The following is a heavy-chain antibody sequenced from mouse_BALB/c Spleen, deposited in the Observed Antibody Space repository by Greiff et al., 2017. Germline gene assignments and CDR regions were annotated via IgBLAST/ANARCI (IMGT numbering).Heavy chain of an antibody. CDR3: ARTEDYGNYGSWFAY. J-gene: IGHJ3*01. D-gene: IGHD2-1*01. CDR1: GYTFTSYW. Sequence: QVQLQQPGAELVKPGASVKLSCKASGYTFTSYWMHWVKQRPGQGLEWIGEIDPSDSYTNYNQKFKGKATLTVDKSSSPAYMQLSSLTSEDSAVYYCARTEDYGNYGSWFAYWGQGTLVTVSA. V-gene: IGHV1-69*02. CDR2: IDPSDSYT.